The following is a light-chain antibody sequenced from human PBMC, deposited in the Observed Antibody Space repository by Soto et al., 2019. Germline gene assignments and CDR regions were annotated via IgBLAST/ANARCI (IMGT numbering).Light chain of an antibody. J-gene: IGKJ4*01. CDR2: AAT. Sequence: DIQMTQSPSSVSASVGDRVTITGRASQDISDWLAWHQQKPGKAPKLLIYAATTLHSGVPSRFSGSGSGTDFTLTISSLQPEDFATYYCQQGHTFPLTFGGGTKVEIK. CDR3: QQGHTFPLT. V-gene: IGKV1-12*01. CDR1: QDISDW.